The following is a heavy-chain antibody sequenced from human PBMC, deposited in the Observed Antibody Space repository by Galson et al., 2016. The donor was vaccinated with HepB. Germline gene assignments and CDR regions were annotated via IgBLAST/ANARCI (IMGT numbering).Heavy chain of an antibody. D-gene: IGHD5-18*01. J-gene: IGHJ4*02. CDR1: GFTFSRYA. Sequence: SLRLSCAASGFTFSRYAMHWVRQAPGKGLEWVAVISFGGSNNFYADSVEGRFTISRDNSKNTLYLQMNSLRAEDTAVYYCARTKLQLLYYFDYWGQGTLVTVSS. V-gene: IGHV3-30-3*01. CDR2: ISFGGSNN. CDR3: ARTKLQLLYYFDY.